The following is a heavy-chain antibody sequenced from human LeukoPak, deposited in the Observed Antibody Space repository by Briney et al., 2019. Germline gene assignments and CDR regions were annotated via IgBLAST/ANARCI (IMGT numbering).Heavy chain of an antibody. J-gene: IGHJ4*02. Sequence: SETLSLTCSVSGYSISGSYWSWIRQPPGEGLEWIGYIYYTGDTNSNPSLKSRVIISLDTSKNQVSLQVTSVTAADTAVYYCARHTYARPFDFWGQGTLVTVSS. V-gene: IGHV4-59*08. CDR3: ARHTYARPFDF. D-gene: IGHD6-6*01. CDR1: GYSISGSY. CDR2: IYYTGDT.